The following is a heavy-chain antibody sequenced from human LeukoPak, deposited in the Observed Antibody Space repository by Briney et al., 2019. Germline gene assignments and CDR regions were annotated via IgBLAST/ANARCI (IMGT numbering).Heavy chain of an antibody. CDR2: ISSSSSYI. J-gene: IGHJ4*02. V-gene: IGHV3-21*01. D-gene: IGHD3-3*01. Sequence: GGSLRLSCAASGFTFRSYSMNWVRQAPGKELEWVSSISSSSSYIYYADSVKGRFTISRDNAKNSLYLQMNSLRAEDTAVYYCAREESVWSFFDYWGQGTLVTVSS. CDR3: AREESVWSFFDY. CDR1: GFTFRSYS.